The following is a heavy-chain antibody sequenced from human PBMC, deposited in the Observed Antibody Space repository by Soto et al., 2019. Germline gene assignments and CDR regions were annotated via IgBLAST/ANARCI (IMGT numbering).Heavy chain of an antibody. Sequence: GGSLRLSCAASGFTFSSYAMSWVRQAPGKGLEWVSAISGSGGSTYYADSVRGRFTISRDNSKNTLYLQMNSLRAEDTAVYYCARIDDSSGLGVWFDPWGQGTLVTVSS. V-gene: IGHV3-23*01. CDR2: ISGSGGST. D-gene: IGHD3-22*01. CDR1: GFTFSSYA. J-gene: IGHJ5*02. CDR3: ARIDDSSGLGVWFDP.